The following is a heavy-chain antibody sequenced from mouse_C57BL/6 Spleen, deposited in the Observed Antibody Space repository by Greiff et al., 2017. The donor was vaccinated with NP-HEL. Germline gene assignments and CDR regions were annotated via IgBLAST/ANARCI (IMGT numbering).Heavy chain of an antibody. CDR1: GYTFTSYW. V-gene: IGHV1-64*01. J-gene: IGHJ4*01. Sequence: QVQLQQSGAELVKPGASVKLSCKASGYTFTSYWMHWVKQRPGQGLEWIGMIHPNGGSTNYNEKFKSKATLTVDKSSSTAYMQLSSLTSEDSAVDYGARYDYGEYAMDYWGQGTSVTVSS. CDR2: IHPNGGST. CDR3: ARYDYGEYAMDY. D-gene: IGHD2-4*01.